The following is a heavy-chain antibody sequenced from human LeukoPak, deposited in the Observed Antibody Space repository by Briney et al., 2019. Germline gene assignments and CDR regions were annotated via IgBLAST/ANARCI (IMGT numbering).Heavy chain of an antibody. J-gene: IGHJ4*02. V-gene: IGHV3-53*05. D-gene: IGHD3-10*01. CDR1: EFTVSSNY. Sequence: GGSQRLSCAASEFTVSSNYMSWVRQAPGKGLEWVSTIYSGGSTFYADSVKGRFTISRDNSENTLYLQMNSLRTEDTALYYCAKDNRNYYIDYWGQGTLVTVSS. CDR3: AKDNRNYYIDY. CDR2: IYSGGST.